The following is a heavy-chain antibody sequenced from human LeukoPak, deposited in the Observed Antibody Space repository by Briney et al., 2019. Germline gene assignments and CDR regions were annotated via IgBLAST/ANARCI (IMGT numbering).Heavy chain of an antibody. CDR1: GGTFSSYA. D-gene: IGHD4-23*01. CDR3: ARDGSLRGGYGMDV. V-gene: IGHV1-69*13. J-gene: IGHJ6*02. CDR2: IIPIFGTA. Sequence: AAVKVSCKASGGTFSSYAISWVRQAPGQGLECMGGIIPIFGTANYAQKFQGRVTITADESTSTAYMELSSLRSEDTAVYYCARDGSLRGGYGMDVWGQGTTVTVSS.